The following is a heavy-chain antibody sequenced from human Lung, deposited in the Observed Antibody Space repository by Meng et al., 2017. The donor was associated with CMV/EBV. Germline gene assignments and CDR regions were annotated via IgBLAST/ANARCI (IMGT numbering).Heavy chain of an antibody. V-gene: IGHV2-5*02. CDR2: VYWDDTE. J-gene: IGHJ4*02. Sequence: SGPXLVXPTQTLTLTCSFSGFSLSTSGVGVGWIRQPPGKALEWLALVYWDDTERYSPSLSHRLTITKDTSKNHVVLTMTNMDPVDTATFFCAHANHRVTQFGVVFEFDSWGQGXLVTVSS. D-gene: IGHD3-3*01. CDR1: GFSLSTSGVG. CDR3: AHANHRVTQFGVVFEFDS.